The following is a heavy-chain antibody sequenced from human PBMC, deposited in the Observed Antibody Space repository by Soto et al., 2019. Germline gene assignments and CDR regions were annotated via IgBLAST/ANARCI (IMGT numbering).Heavy chain of an antibody. V-gene: IGHV1-18*01. J-gene: IGHJ4*02. CDR1: GDTCRDYG. Sequence: QVQLVQSGADGKKPGASVKVSCKASGDTCRDYGVSWVRQAPGHGLEWMGWISSKNGNTNFAQKFRGRVTMTTDPSTSTVYMELMSLRPDDTAVYYCAREPPETPPDYWGQGNLGTVSS. CDR3: AREPPETPPDY. CDR2: ISSKNGNT.